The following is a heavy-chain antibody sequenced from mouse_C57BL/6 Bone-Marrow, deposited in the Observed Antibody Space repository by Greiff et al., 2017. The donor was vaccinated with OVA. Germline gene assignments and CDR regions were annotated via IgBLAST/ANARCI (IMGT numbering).Heavy chain of an antibody. CDR1: GYTFTDYY. CDR3: GGGSSYLYYAMDY. D-gene: IGHD1-1*01. J-gene: IGHJ4*01. V-gene: IGHV1-76*01. CDR2: IYPGSGNT. Sequence: QVQLKESGAELVRPGASVKLSCKASGYTFTDYYINWVKQRPGQGLEWIARIYPGSGNTYSNEKFKGKATLTAEKTSSTAYMQLSSLTSEDSAVYFCGGGSSYLYYAMDYWGQGTSVTVSS.